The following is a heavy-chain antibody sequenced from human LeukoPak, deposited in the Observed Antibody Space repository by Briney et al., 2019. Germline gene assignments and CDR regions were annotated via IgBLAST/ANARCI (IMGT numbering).Heavy chain of an antibody. J-gene: IGHJ4*02. CDR1: GFTFSITW. CDR3: AGEIGNDGVSWGLAY. Sequence: PGGSQRLSSAASGFTFSITWMHWVRQAPGKGLMWLSHINADGSDTNHADSVRGRFTISRDNARNMLSLQMSSLTVEDTAVYYCAGEIGNDGVSWGLAYWGQGTLVTVSS. D-gene: IGHD2-8*01. V-gene: IGHV3-74*01. CDR2: INADGSDT.